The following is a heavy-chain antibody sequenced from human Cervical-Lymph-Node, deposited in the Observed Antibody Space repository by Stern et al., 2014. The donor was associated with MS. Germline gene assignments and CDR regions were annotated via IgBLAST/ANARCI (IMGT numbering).Heavy chain of an antibody. CDR3: ARALTPYSSSPFDY. CDR2: ISSSSSYI. V-gene: IGHV3-21*01. D-gene: IGHD6-13*01. J-gene: IGHJ4*02. Sequence: QLVQSGGGLVKPGGSLRLSCAASGFTFSSYSMNWVRQAPGKGLEWVSSISSSSSYIYYADSVKGRFTISRDNAKNSLYLQMNSLRAEDTAVYYCARALTPYSSSPFDYWGQGTLVTVTS. CDR1: GFTFSSYS.